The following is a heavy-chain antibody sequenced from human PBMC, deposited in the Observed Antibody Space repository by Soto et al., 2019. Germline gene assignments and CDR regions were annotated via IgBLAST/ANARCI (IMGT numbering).Heavy chain of an antibody. J-gene: IGHJ6*02. CDR3: ARTSSIETGHYYGMDV. Sequence: LRLSCIWSGFAFRDYEMNWVRQAPGKGLEWVAYISSGAFTIYYADSVRGRFTVSRDNAKNSLYLQMNSLRDEDAAVYYCARTSSIETGHYYGMDVWGQGTTVTVSS. D-gene: IGHD2-15*01. CDR2: ISSGAFTI. CDR1: GFAFRDYE. V-gene: IGHV3-48*03.